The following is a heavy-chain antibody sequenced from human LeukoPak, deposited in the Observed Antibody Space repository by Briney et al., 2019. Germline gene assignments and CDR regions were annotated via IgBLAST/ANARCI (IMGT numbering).Heavy chain of an antibody. CDR3: ARHMGTIFGVVILINWFDP. D-gene: IGHD3-3*01. CDR1: GGSISSSSYY. J-gene: IGHJ5*02. Sequence: SETLSLTCTVSGGSISSSSYYWGWIRQPPGKGLEWIGSIYYSGSTYYNPSLKSRVTISVDTSKNQFSLKLSSVTAADTAVYYCARHMGTIFGVVILINWFDPWGQGTLVTVSS. V-gene: IGHV4-39*01. CDR2: IYYSGST.